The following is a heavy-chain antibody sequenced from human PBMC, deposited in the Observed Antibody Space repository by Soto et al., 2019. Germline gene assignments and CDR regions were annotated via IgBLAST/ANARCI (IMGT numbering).Heavy chain of an antibody. D-gene: IGHD3-9*01. CDR3: ARQPAYYDILTGYHTYYYYGMDV. CDR2: IYYSGST. Sequence: AETLSFTCTVSGGSISRYYWSWMRQPPGKGLEWIGYIYYSGSTNYNPSLKSRVTISVDTSKNQFSLKLSSVTAADTAVYYCARQPAYYDILTGYHTYYYYGMDVWGQGTTVTVSS. V-gene: IGHV4-59*01. CDR1: GGSISRYY. J-gene: IGHJ6*02.